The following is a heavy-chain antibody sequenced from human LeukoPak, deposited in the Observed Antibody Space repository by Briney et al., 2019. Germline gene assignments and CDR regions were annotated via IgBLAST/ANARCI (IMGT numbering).Heavy chain of an antibody. CDR2: TYYRSKWYN. CDR3: ARDGPHYSSGWYGGFDY. CDR1: GDSVSSNSAA. J-gene: IGHJ4*02. V-gene: IGHV6-1*01. D-gene: IGHD6-19*01. Sequence: SQTLSLTCAISGDSVSSNSAAWNWIRQSPSRGLEWLGRTYYRSKWYNDYAVSVKSRITINPDTSKNQFSLQLNSVTPEDAAVYYCARDGPHYSSGWYGGFDYWGQGTLVTVSS.